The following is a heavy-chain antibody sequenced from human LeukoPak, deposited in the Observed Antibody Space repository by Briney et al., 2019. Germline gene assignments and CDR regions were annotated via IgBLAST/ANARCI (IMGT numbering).Heavy chain of an antibody. CDR1: GFTFSSYS. Sequence: GGSLRLSCAASGFTFSSYSMNWVRQAPGKGLEWVSSISSSSSYIYYADSVKGRFTISRDNAKNSLYLQMNSLRAEDTAVYYCASEQNILRDRWLVRPGDGMDVWGQGTTVTVSS. V-gene: IGHV3-21*01. CDR3: ASEQNILRDRWLVRPGDGMDV. J-gene: IGHJ6*02. D-gene: IGHD6-19*01. CDR2: ISSSSSYI.